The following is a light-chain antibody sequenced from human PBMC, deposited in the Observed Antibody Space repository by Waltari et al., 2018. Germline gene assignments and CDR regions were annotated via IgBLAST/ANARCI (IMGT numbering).Light chain of an antibody. CDR3: HQYNNWPPWT. CDR2: ATS. Sequence: EIVMTQSPATLSVSPGEGATLSCRASQSISSNLAWYQQRPGQAPKPLIVATSTRATGVPARFRGSGSRTEFTLTISSMQSEDFAIYYCHQYNNWPPWTFGQGTKVEIK. J-gene: IGKJ1*01. V-gene: IGKV3-15*01. CDR1: QSISSN.